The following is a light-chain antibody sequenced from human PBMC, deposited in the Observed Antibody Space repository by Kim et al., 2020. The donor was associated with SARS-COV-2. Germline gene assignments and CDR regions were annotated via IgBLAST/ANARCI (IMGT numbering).Light chain of an antibody. CDR3: SSYAGGNNLV. Sequence: GQSGTISCTETSSDVGGYNYVSWYQQHPGKVPKLMIYEVTKRPSGVPDRFSGSKSGNTASLTVSGLQAEDEADYYCSSYAGGNNLVFGGGTQLTVL. CDR2: EVT. V-gene: IGLV2-8*01. J-gene: IGLJ2*01. CDR1: SSDVGGYNY.